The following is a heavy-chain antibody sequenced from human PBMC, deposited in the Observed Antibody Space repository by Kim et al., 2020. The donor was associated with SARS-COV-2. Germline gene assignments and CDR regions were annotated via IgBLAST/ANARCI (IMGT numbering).Heavy chain of an antibody. CDR3: AKEFANGVGATSAFDI. J-gene: IGHJ3*02. Sequence: GGSLRLSCAASGFTFSSYGMHWVRQAPGKGLEWVAVISYDGSNKYYADSVKGRFTISRDNSKNTLYLQMNSLRAEDTAVYYCAKEFANGVGATSAFDIWGQGTMVTVSS. D-gene: IGHD1-26*01. CDR1: GFTFSSYG. V-gene: IGHV3-30*18. CDR2: ISYDGSNK.